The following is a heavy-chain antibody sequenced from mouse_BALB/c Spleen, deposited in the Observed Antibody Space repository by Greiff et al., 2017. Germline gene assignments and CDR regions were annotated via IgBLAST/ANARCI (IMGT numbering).Heavy chain of an antibody. V-gene: IGHV14-3*02. J-gene: IGHJ4*01. CDR2: IDPANGNT. CDR3: ASVVGGYAIDY. Sequence: EVQLQQSGAELVKPGASVKLSCTASGFNIKDTYMHWVKQRPEQGLEWIGRIDPANGNTKYDPKFQGKATITADTSSNTAYLQLSSLTSEDTAVYYCASVVGGYAIDYWGQGTSVTVSS. CDR1: GFNIKDTY.